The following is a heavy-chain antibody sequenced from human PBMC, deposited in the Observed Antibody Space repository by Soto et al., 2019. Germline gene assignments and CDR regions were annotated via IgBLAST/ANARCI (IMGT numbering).Heavy chain of an antibody. V-gene: IGHV5-10-1*01. CDR2: IDPSDSYT. J-gene: IGHJ5*02. CDR3: ARHCSGGTCYPDRGFDP. D-gene: IGHD2-15*01. CDR1: GYSFTSYW. Sequence: PGESLKISCKGSGYSFTSYWISWVRQMPGKGLEWMGRIDPSDSYTNYSPSFQGHVTISADKSISTAYLQWSSLKASDTAMYYCARHCSGGTCYPDRGFDPWGQGTLVTVSS.